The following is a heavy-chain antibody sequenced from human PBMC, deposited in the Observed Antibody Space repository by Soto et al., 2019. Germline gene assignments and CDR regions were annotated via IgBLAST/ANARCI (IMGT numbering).Heavy chain of an antibody. V-gene: IGHV5-10-1*01. CDR2: IDPSDSYT. CDR1: GYSFTSYW. D-gene: IGHD6-19*01. Sequence: GESLQISCKGSGYSFTSYWISWVSKMPGKGLEWMGRIDPSDSYTNYSPSFQGHVTISADKSISTAYLQWSSLKASDTAMYYWARHRGFGAVADVWGQGTTVTVSS. J-gene: IGHJ6*02. CDR3: ARHRGFGAVADV.